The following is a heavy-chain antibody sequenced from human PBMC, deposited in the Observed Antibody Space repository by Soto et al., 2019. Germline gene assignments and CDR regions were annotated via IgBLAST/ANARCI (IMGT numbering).Heavy chain of an antibody. CDR2: MSHSGGT. V-gene: IGHV4-34*01. CDR1: GGSVSSDYY. Sequence: QVQLQQWGAGLLKSSATLSLTCAVGGGSVSSDYYCRWWRRPPPGRGLERSGEMSHSGGTHFTPSLKSRVTIPVDTSKNQFSLKMSSVTAADTALYYCARVERGTATTVVDAFDIWGPGTMVTVSS. CDR3: ARVERGTATTVVDAFDI. D-gene: IGHD1-1*01. J-gene: IGHJ3*02.